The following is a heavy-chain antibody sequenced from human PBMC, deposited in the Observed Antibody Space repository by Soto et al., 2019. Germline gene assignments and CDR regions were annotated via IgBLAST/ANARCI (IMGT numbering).Heavy chain of an antibody. CDR1: EVIFSNSA. J-gene: IGHJ4*02. CDR2: VSFDGSLK. V-gene: IGHV3-30*04. Sequence: QEHLVESGGGVVQPGMSLRLSCVASEVIFSNSAMHWVRQAPGKGLEWVAVVSFDGSLKYYADSVEGRFTISRDSSKNTLYLQMNSLRPEDTAVYYCARDGPSSLTSYFDYWGQGTLVTVSS. D-gene: IGHD2-2*01. CDR3: ARDGPSSLTSYFDY.